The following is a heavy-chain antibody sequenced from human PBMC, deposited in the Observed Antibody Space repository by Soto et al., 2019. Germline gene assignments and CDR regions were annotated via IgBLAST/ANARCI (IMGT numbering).Heavy chain of an antibody. Sequence: SETLSLTCAVSGGSISSSNWWSWVRQPPGKGLEWIGEINHSGSTNHNPSLKSRVTMSIDTSKNQFSLNLRSVTAADTGVYYCAKGGRFPEARYYFLDVWGNGTTVTVSS. CDR3: AKGGRFPEARYYFLDV. J-gene: IGHJ6*03. D-gene: IGHD3-3*01. V-gene: IGHV4-4*02. CDR1: GGSISSSNW. CDR2: INHSGST.